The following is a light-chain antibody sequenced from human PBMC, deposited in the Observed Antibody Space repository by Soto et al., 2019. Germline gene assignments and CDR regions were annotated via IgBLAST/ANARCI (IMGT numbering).Light chain of an antibody. V-gene: IGKV3-11*01. CDR2: DAS. CDR3: QQRGNRPPWT. Sequence: DIVMTQSPGTLSVSPWERATLFCRASQSVGKYLVWYQQKPGQAPRLLIYDASNRATGIPARFSGSGSGTDFTLTISSLEPEDVAVYYCQQRGNRPPWTFGQGTKVDIK. J-gene: IGKJ1*01. CDR1: QSVGKY.